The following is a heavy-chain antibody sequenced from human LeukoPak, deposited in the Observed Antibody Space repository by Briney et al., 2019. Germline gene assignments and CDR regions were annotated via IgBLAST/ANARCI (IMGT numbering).Heavy chain of an antibody. CDR1: GFMFSRYW. CDR2: IKQDGSEK. V-gene: IGHV3-7*03. D-gene: IGHD4-17*01. J-gene: IGHJ4*02. CDR3: ARAGGSTVSHSDY. Sequence: GGSLRLSCAASGFMFSRYWMGWVRQAPGKGLEWVANIKQDGSEKYYVDSVKGRFTISRDNAKNSLYLQMNSLGAEDTAVYYCARAGGSTVSHSDYWGQGTLVTVSS.